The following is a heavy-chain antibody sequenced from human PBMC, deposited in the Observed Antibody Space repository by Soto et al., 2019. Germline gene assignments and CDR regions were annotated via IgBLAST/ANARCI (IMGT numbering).Heavy chain of an antibody. CDR1: GFTFSDYY. CDR3: ARRFIAAAGSFDY. J-gene: IGHJ4*02. D-gene: IGHD6-13*01. CDR2: ISSSSSYT. V-gene: IGHV3-11*03. Sequence: LRLSCAASGFTFSDYYMSWIRQAPGKGLEWVSYISSSSSYTNYADSVKGRFTISRDNAKNSLYLQMNSLRAEDTAVYYCARRFIAAAGSFDYRGERTPVTVSS.